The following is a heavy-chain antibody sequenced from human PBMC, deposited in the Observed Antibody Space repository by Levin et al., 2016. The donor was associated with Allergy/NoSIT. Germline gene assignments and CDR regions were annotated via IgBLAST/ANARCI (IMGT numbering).Heavy chain of an antibody. CDR1: GGSMSNYY. D-gene: IGHD3-10*01. CDR3: ARVSLVRGAIYGLNV. V-gene: IGHV4-59*01. Sequence: SETLSLTCTVSGGSMSNYYWSWIRQSPGKGLEWIGHIFDSVTISYNPYLKSRLSISVDTSKKQFSLRLTSVTAADTAVYHCARVSLVRGAIYGLNVWGQGTTVTVSS. J-gene: IGHJ6*02. CDR2: IFDSVTI.